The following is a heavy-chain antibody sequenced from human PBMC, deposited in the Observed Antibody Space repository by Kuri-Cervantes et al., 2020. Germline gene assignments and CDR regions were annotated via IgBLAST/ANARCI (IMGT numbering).Heavy chain of an antibody. Sequence: GESLKISCAASGFTFSNAWMSWVRQAPGKGLEWVGRITSKTDGGTTDYAAPVKGRFTISRDDSKNTLYLQMNSLKTEDTAVYYCTTEYYDFWSGYYSYMDVWGKGTTVTVSS. D-gene: IGHD3-3*01. CDR3: TTEYYDFWSGYYSYMDV. V-gene: IGHV3-15*01. J-gene: IGHJ6*03. CDR1: GFTFSNAW. CDR2: ITSKTDGGTT.